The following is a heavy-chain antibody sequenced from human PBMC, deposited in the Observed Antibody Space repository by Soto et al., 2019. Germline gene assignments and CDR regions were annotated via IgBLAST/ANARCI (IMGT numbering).Heavy chain of an antibody. Sequence: PSETLSLTSTVSRGSVSSGYFYWSWFRQPPGKGLEWIGYIYHTGSTNYNPSLKSRVTVSADTSKNQFLLQLSSVTAADTAVYYCARWGVGKDVWGQGTTVTVSS. V-gene: IGHV4-61*01. D-gene: IGHD3-16*01. J-gene: IGHJ6*02. CDR2: IYHTGST. CDR1: RGSVSSGYFY. CDR3: ARWGVGKDV.